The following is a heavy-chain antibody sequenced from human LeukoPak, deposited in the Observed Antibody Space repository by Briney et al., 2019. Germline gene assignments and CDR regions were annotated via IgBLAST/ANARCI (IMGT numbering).Heavy chain of an antibody. J-gene: IGHJ5*02. CDR3: ASEFDDDYSYPNWFDP. D-gene: IGHD4-11*01. V-gene: IGHV4-39*01. CDR1: GGSISSSSYY. CDR2: IYYSGST. Sequence: SETLSLTCTVSGGSISSSSYYWGWIRQPPGKGLEWIGSIYYSGSTYYNPSLKSRVTISVDTSKNQFSLKLSSVTAADTAVYYCASEFDDDYSYPNWFDPWGQGTLVTVSS.